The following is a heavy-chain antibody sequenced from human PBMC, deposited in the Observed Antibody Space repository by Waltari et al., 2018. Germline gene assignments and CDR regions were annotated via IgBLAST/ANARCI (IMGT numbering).Heavy chain of an antibody. CDR3: ARGRSGYSYGSDY. J-gene: IGHJ4*02. CDR2: INHSGST. Sequence: QVQLQQWGAGLLKPSETLSLTCAVSGGSFSGYSWSWIRQPPGKGLEWIGEINHSGSTNDNPALKSRVTISVDTSKNQFARKLSAVTAADTAVYYCARGRSGYSYGSDYWGQGTLVTVSS. V-gene: IGHV4-34*01. CDR1: GGSFSGYS. D-gene: IGHD5-18*01.